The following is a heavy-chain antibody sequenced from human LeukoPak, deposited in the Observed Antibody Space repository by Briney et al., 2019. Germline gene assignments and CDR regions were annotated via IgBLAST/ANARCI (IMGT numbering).Heavy chain of an antibody. D-gene: IGHD3-9*01. CDR3: AKWGDYDILTGYYDSDY. CDR1: GFMFSNYA. CDR2: ITGSGDST. J-gene: IGHJ4*02. V-gene: IGHV3-23*01. Sequence: PGGSLRLSCAASGFMFSNYAMSWVRQAPGKGLEWVSAITGSGDSTYYADSVKGRFTISRDNSKNTLYPQVNSLRAEDTAVYYCAKWGDYDILTGYYDSDYWGQGTLVTVSS.